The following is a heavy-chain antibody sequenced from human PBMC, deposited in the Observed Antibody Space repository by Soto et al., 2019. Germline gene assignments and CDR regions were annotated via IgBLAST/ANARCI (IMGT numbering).Heavy chain of an antibody. CDR1: GFTFTAYD. CDR3: ELKGTAKTFH. Sequence: PGGSLRLSCATSGFTFTAYDLTWVRQAPGKGLDWVSGISPSGDTTYYADSVKGRFTISRDNSKTVLYLQMKSLRAEDKAVYYCELKGTAKTFHWGQGTLVTVSS. J-gene: IGHJ4*02. V-gene: IGHV3-23*01. CDR2: ISPSGDTT. D-gene: IGHD2-21*02.